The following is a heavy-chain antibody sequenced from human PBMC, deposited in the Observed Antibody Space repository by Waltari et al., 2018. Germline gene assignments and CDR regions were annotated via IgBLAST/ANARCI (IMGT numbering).Heavy chain of an antibody. V-gene: IGHV4-34*01. J-gene: IGHJ6*03. CDR1: GGSFSGYY. Sequence: QVQLQQWGAGLLKPSETLSLTCAVYGGSFSGYYWSWIRQPPGKELEWNGEINHNGSTHYNPSLKSRVTLLGDTSKNQFSLRLSSVTAADTAVYYCARARVVIAIRPGHYYYYMDVWGKGTTVTVSS. CDR3: ARARVVIAIRPGHYYYYMDV. D-gene: IGHD2-21*01. CDR2: INHNGST.